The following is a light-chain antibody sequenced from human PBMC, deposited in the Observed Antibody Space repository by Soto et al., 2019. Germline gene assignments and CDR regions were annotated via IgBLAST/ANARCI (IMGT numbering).Light chain of an antibody. V-gene: IGLV2-14*03. Sequence: QSVLTQPASVSGAPGQSIAISCTVTSSDDGGYNYVSWYQHHPGKAPKPMVYDVSNRPSGVSNRFSGSKSGNTASLTISGLQAEDEADYFCNSYTSSSTYVVGTETKVTVL. J-gene: IGLJ1*01. CDR1: SSDDGGYNY. CDR2: DVS. CDR3: NSYTSSSTYV.